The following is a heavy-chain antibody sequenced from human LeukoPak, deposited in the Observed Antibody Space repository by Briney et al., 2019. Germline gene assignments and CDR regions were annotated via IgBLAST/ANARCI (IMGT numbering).Heavy chain of an antibody. CDR3: AKVWAYGGQAIDAFDI. D-gene: IGHD4-17*01. Sequence: PGGSLRLSCAASGFTFSSYAMSWVRQAPGKGLEWVWAISGSGGSTYYAGSVKGRFTISRDNSKAALYLQMNSLRAEDAAVYYCAKVWAYGGQAIDAFDIWGQGTMVTVSS. CDR2: ISGSGGST. CDR1: GFTFSSYA. V-gene: IGHV3-23*01. J-gene: IGHJ3*02.